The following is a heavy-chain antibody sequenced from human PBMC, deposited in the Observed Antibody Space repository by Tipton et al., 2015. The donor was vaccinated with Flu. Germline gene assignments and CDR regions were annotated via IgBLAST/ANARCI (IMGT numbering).Heavy chain of an antibody. J-gene: IGHJ4*02. CDR1: GYSISSGYY. D-gene: IGHD6-13*01. Sequence: TLSLTCIVSGYSISSGYYWGWIRQPPGKGLEWIGSIYHTGSTYYNPSLKSRVTISVDTSKNQFSLKLSSVTAADTAVYYCARAIYISSSWYVGRGDPNKNDYWGQGTLVTVSS. V-gene: IGHV4-38-2*02. CDR2: IYHTGST. CDR3: ARAIYISSSWYVGRGDPNKNDY.